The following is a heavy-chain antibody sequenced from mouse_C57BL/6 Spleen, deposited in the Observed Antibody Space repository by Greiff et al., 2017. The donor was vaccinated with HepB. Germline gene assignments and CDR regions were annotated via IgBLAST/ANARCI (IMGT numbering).Heavy chain of an antibody. J-gene: IGHJ2*01. V-gene: IGHV5-17*01. CDR1: GFTFSDYG. Sequence: EVLLVESGGGLVKPGASLKLSCAASGFTFSDYGMHWVRQAPEKGLEWVAYISLGSSTINYADTVKGRFTISRDNAKNTLFLQMTSLRAEDTAVYSSARGYCYGSSDCWGQGTTLTVSS. D-gene: IGHD1-1*01. CDR2: ISLGSSTI. CDR3: ARGYCYGSSDC.